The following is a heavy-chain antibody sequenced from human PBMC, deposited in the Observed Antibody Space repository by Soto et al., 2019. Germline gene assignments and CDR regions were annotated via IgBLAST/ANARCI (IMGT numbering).Heavy chain of an antibody. J-gene: IGHJ5*02. Sequence: PGGSLRFSCAASGFTFSSYIMNWVRQAPGKGLEWVSSISSSSSYIYYADSVKGRFTISRDNAKNSLYLQMNSLRAEDTAVYYCARVLDYDYVWGSYPLNWFDPWGQGTLVTSPQ. CDR2: ISSSSSYI. D-gene: IGHD3-16*02. CDR3: ARVLDYDYVWGSYPLNWFDP. CDR1: GFTFSSYI. V-gene: IGHV3-21*01.